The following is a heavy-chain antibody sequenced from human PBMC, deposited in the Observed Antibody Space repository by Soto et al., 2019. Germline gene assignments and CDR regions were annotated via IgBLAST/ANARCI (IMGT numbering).Heavy chain of an antibody. V-gene: IGHV1-18*01. J-gene: IGHJ3*02. CDR2: ISAYNGNR. D-gene: IGHD5-18*01. Sequence: QVQLVQSGAEVKKPGASVKVSCKASGYTFTSYGISWVRQAPGQALEWMGCISAYNGNRNCAQKLQGRVTMTTDTSTSTAYMKLRSPRSDDTAVYYCATTVDTAHDAFDIWGQGTMVTVSS. CDR1: GYTFTSYG. CDR3: ATTVDTAHDAFDI.